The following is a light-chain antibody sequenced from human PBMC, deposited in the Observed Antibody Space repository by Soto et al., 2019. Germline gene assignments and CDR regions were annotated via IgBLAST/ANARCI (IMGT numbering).Light chain of an antibody. CDR2: DVS. J-gene: IGKJ5*01. V-gene: IGKV1-5*01. CDR1: QIISSW. Sequence: DIQMTQSPSTLSASVGDRVTITCRASQIISSWLAWYQQEPGKAPKLLIYDVSTLGTGVPSRFSGSGSGTDFTLTISSLQPEDFAVYYCQQRSNWPPITFGQGTRLEIK. CDR3: QQRSNWPPIT.